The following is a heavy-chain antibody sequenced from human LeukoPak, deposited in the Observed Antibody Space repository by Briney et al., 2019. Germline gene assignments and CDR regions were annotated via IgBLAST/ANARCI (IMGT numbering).Heavy chain of an antibody. V-gene: IGHV1-69*05. J-gene: IGHJ4*02. Sequence: SVKVSCKASGGTFSSYAISWVRQAPGQGLEWMGGIIPIFGTANYAQKFQGRVTITTDESTSTAYMEMSSLRSEDTAVYYCARVVPLAAGYDRAGYYFDYWGQGTLVTVSS. D-gene: IGHD3-22*01. CDR3: ARVVPLAAGYDRAGYYFDY. CDR2: IIPIFGTA. CDR1: GGTFSSYA.